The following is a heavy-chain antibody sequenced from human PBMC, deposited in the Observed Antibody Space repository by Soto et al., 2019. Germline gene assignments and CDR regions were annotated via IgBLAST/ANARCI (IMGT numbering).Heavy chain of an antibody. CDR2: ISGSGGST. J-gene: IGHJ6*02. D-gene: IGHD3-22*01. CDR1: GFTFSSYA. V-gene: IGHV3-23*01. Sequence: PGGSLRLSCAASGFTFSSYAMSWVRQAPGKGLEWVSAISGSGGSTYYADSVKGRFTISRDNSKNTLYLQMNSLRAEDTAVYYCAKGQYYYDSSGYRNYYYYYGMDVWGQGTTVTVS. CDR3: AKGQYYYDSSGYRNYYYYYGMDV.